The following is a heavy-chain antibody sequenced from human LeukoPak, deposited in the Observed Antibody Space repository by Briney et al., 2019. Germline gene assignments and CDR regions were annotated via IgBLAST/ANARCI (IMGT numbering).Heavy chain of an antibody. Sequence: ASVKVSCKASGGTFSSYAISWVRQAPGQGLEWMGGIIPIFGTANYAQKFQGRVTMTRDTSTSTVYMELSSLRSEDTAVYYCARGGSMVYWGQGTLVTVSS. V-gene: IGHV1-69*05. D-gene: IGHD2-2*01. J-gene: IGHJ4*02. CDR3: ARGGSMVY. CDR1: GGTFSSYA. CDR2: IIPIFGTA.